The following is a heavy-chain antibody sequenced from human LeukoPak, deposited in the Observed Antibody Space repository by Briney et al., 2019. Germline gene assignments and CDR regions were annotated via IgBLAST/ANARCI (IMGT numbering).Heavy chain of an antibody. CDR3: ARPLLYYYGSETYFRFDP. J-gene: IGHJ5*02. V-gene: IGHV3-7*01. CDR1: GFTFSSYG. D-gene: IGHD3-10*01. Sequence: GGSLRLSCAASGFTFSSYGMHWVRQAPGKGLEWVANIKQDGSEQYYVDSVKGRFTISRDNAKNSLSLQMNSLRAEDTAVYYCARPLLYYYGSETYFRFDPWGQGTLVTVSS. CDR2: IKQDGSEQ.